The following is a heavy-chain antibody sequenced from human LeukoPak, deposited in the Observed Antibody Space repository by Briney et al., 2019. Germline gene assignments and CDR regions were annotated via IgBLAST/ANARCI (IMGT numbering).Heavy chain of an antibody. Sequence: SETLSLTCTVFGDSISSYYWSWIRQPPGKGLEWIGSNSGITSYNPSLKSRVIISVHTSKNQFSLKLSSATAADAAVYYCARDQSGSYIFDYWGQGTLVTVSS. CDR2: NSGIT. CDR1: GDSISSYY. D-gene: IGHD1-26*01. V-gene: IGHV4-59*01. J-gene: IGHJ4*02. CDR3: ARDQSGSYIFDY.